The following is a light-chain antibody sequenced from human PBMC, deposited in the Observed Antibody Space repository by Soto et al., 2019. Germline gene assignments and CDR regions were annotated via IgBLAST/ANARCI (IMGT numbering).Light chain of an antibody. J-gene: IGLJ3*02. Sequence: QSVLTQPASVSGSPGQSITISCTGTSSVVATFNLVSWYQQHPGKAPKLMIYDGSKRPAGVSNRFSGSRSGNTASLTISGLQAEDEADYYCCSYAGRSTFEVFGGGTQLTVL. V-gene: IGLV2-23*03. CDR1: SSVVATFNL. CDR2: DGS. CDR3: CSYAGRSTFEV.